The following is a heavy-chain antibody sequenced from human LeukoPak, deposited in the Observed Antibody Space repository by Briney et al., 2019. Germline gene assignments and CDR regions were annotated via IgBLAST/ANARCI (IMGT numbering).Heavy chain of an antibody. J-gene: IGHJ6*03. D-gene: IGHD3-3*01. V-gene: IGHV4-61*02. CDR2: VYIGGGT. CDR1: GGSISSGSYY. CDR3: ARDGYDFWSGPSGYYYYMDV. Sequence: SETLSLTCTVSGGSISSGSYYWSWIRQAAGKGLEWIGRVYIGGGTDYNPSLASRVTMTVEGSNNQFSLRLTSVTAADTGVYYCARDGYDFWSGPSGYYYYMDVWGKGTTVTVSS.